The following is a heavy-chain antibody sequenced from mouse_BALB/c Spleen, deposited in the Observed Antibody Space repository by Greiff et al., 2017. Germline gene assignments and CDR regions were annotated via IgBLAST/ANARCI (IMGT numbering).Heavy chain of an antibody. Sequence: EVMLVESGGGLVKPGGSLKLSCAASGFTFSDYYMYWVRQTPEKRLEWVATISDGGSYTYYPDSVKGRFTISRDNAKNNLYLQMSSLKSEDTAMYYCARADYYGSSSPYYAMDYWGQGTSVTVSS. CDR3: ARADYYGSSSPYYAMDY. D-gene: IGHD1-1*01. J-gene: IGHJ4*01. CDR2: ISDGGSYT. V-gene: IGHV5-4*02. CDR1: GFTFSDYY.